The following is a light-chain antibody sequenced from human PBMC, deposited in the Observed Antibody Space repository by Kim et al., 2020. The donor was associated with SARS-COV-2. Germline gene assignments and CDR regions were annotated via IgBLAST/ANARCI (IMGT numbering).Light chain of an antibody. V-gene: IGKV1-8*01. CDR1: QGISSY. CDR2: AAS. CDR3: QQYYGYPYT. Sequence: AIRITQSPSSLSASTGDRVTITCRASQGISSYLAWYQQKPGKAPKLLIYAASTLQSGVPSRFSGSGSGTDFTLTINCLQSEDFATYYCQQYYGYPYTFGQGTKLEIK. J-gene: IGKJ2*01.